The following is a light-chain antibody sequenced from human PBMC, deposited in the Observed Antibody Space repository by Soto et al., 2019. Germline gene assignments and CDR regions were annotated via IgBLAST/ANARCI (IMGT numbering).Light chain of an antibody. CDR2: EVS. Sequence: QSALTQPPSASGSPGQSVTISCTGTSSDVGGYNYVSWYQQHPGKAPKLMIYEVSKRPSGVPDRFSGSKSGNTASLTVSGLQAEDEADYYCSSYAGRNWWVLGTGTKLTVL. V-gene: IGLV2-8*01. J-gene: IGLJ1*01. CDR1: SSDVGGYNY. CDR3: SSYAGRNWWV.